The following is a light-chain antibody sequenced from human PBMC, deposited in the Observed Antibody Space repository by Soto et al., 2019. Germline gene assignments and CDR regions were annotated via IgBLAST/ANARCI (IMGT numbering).Light chain of an antibody. CDR1: QSVLYSSNNKNY. CDR3: QQYNSRQGT. CDR2: WAS. V-gene: IGKV4-1*01. J-gene: IGKJ1*01. Sequence: DIVMTQSTDSLAVSLGERATINCKSSQSVLYSSNNKNYLAWYQQKPGQPPKLLIYWASTRESGVPDRFSGSGSGTDFTLTISSLQAEDVAVYYCQQYNSRQGTFGQGSKVDIK.